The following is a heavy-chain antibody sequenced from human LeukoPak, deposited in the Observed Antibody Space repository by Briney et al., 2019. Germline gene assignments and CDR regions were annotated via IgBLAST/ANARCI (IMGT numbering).Heavy chain of an antibody. CDR3: AREVRGYYFDY. J-gene: IGHJ4*02. Sequence: PGGSLRLSCAGSGFVFSTYDMGWVRQAPGKGLEWVSSISRAGDRTYYEDSVKGRFTISRDNSRNTMFLQMNSLRAEDTAVYYCAREVRGYYFDYWGQGTLVTVSS. D-gene: IGHD3-22*01. CDR1: GFVFSTYD. CDR2: ISRAGDRT. V-gene: IGHV3-23*01.